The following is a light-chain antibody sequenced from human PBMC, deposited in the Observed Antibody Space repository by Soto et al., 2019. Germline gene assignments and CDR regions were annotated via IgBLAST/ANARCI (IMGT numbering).Light chain of an antibody. Sequence: QSALTQPASVSGSPGQSITISCTGTSSDVGGYNYVSWYQQHPGKAPKLMIYDVSNRPSGVSNRFSGSKSDNTDSLTSSGLHAEDEADYYCSSYTSSSTVVFGGGTKVTVL. V-gene: IGLV2-14*01. CDR2: DVS. J-gene: IGLJ2*01. CDR1: SSDVGGYNY. CDR3: SSYTSSSTVV.